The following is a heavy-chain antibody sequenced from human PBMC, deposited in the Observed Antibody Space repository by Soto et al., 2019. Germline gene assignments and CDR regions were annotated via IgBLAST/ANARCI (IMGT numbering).Heavy chain of an antibody. Sequence: PGGSLTLSCAASGFTFSIHEMNWIRQAPGKGMEWVSYISSIGVATYYADSVKGRFTISRDNAKNSLYLQMNSLRAEYTAVYYCAREGCVGGIDYWGQGTPVTVSS. CDR1: GFTFSIHE. CDR2: ISSIGVAT. V-gene: IGHV3-48*03. D-gene: IGHD6-19*01. J-gene: IGHJ4*02. CDR3: AREGCVGGIDY.